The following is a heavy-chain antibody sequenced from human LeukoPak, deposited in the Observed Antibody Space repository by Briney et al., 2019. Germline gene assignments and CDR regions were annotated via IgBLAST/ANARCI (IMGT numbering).Heavy chain of an antibody. D-gene: IGHD3-22*01. CDR1: GFTFSSYA. CDR3: ARVTNYYDSSGYPDY. J-gene: IGHJ4*02. V-gene: IGHV3-64*01. CDR2: ISSNGGST. Sequence: GGSLRLSCAASGFTFSSYAMHWVRQAPGKGLEYVSAISSNGGSTYYANSVKGRFTTSRDNSKNTLYLQMGSLRAEDMAVYYCARVTNYYDSSGYPDYWGQGTLVTVSS.